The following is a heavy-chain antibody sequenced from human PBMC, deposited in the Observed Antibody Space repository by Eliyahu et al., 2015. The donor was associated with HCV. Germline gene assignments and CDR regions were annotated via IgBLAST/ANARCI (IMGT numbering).Heavy chain of an antibody. D-gene: IGHD6-19*01. CDR1: GGXISSSSYY. CDR2: IYYSGST. V-gene: IGHV4-39*01. Sequence: QLQLQESGPGLVKPSETLSLXCFVSGGXISSSSYYWAWIRQPPGKGLEWIGHIYYSGSTNYNPSLKSRITMSVDTSKNQFSLKLSSVTAADTAVYYCARPSSGWNGNFDPWGQGTLVTVSS. CDR3: ARPSSGWNGNFDP. J-gene: IGHJ5*02.